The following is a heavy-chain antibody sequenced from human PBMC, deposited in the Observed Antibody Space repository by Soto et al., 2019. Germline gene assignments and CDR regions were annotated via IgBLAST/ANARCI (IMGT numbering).Heavy chain of an antibody. D-gene: IGHD2-21*02. V-gene: IGHV1-2*02. J-gene: IGHJ3*02. CDR2: INPNSGGR. CDR1: GYTFTGYY. CDR3: ARDLEAYCGGDCYAFDI. Sequence: ASVKVSCKASGYTFTGYYMHWVRQAPGQGLEWMGWINPNSGGRNYAQKFQGRVTMTRDTSISTAYRELSRLRSDDTAVYYCARDLEAYCGGDCYAFDIWGQGTLVTVSS.